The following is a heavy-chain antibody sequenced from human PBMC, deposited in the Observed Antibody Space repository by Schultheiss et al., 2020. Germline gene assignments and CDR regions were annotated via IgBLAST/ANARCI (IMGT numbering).Heavy chain of an antibody. CDR3: ARLVSWELLVWDAFDI. CDR1: GYSFTSYW. D-gene: IGHD1-26*01. V-gene: IGHV5-51*01. Sequence: GESLKISCKGSGYSFTSYWIGWVRQMPGKGLEWMGIIYPGDSDTRYSPSFQGQVTISADKSISTAYLQWSSLKASDTAMYYCARLVSWELLVWDAFDIWGQGTMVTVSS. J-gene: IGHJ3*02. CDR2: IYPGDSDT.